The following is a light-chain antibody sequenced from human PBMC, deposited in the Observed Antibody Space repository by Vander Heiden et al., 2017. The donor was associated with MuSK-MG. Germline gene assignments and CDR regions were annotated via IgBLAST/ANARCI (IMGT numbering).Light chain of an antibody. J-gene: IGKJ2*01. CDR2: AAS. V-gene: IGKV1-39*01. Sequence: DIQMTQSPSSLSASVGDRVTITCRASQSISSYLNWYQQKPGKAPKLLIYAASSLQSGVPSRFSGSGYGTDFTLTISSRQPEDFATYYCQQSYSNPQHTFGQGTKMEIK. CDR1: QSISSY. CDR3: QQSYSNPQHT.